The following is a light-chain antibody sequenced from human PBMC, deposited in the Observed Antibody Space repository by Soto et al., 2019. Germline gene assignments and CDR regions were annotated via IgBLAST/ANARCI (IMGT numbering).Light chain of an antibody. Sequence: DIQLTQSPSSLSASVGDRATITCRASQSISSYLNWYQQKPPKAPKLLIYAASSLQSGVPSRFSGSGSGTEFTLTISSLQPEDFATYYCQQSYSTPELTFGGGTKVDI. J-gene: IGKJ4*01. CDR2: AAS. V-gene: IGKV1-39*01. CDR1: QSISSY. CDR3: QQSYSTPELT.